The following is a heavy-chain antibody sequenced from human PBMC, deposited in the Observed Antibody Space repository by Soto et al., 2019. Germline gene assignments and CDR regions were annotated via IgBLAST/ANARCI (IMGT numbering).Heavy chain of an antibody. J-gene: IGHJ4*02. CDR3: ARGQYYYDSSGYPGY. Sequence: PAGSMRLSYAAAGFNFSGYDVSWIRQTPGKGLEWVSYISSSGSTIYYADSVKSRFTISKENAKNSLYLQMNSLRAEDTAVYYCARGQYYYDSSGYPGYWGQGTLVTVSS. CDR1: GFNFSGYD. CDR2: ISSSGSTI. V-gene: IGHV3-11*01. D-gene: IGHD3-22*01.